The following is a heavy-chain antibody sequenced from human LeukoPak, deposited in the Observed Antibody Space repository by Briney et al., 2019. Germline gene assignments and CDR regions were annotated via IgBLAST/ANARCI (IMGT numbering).Heavy chain of an antibody. CDR1: GYTFTGYY. D-gene: IGHD3-3*01. CDR2: INPNSGGT. Sequence: ASVKVSCQASGYTFTGYYMHWVRQAPGQGLEWMGWINPNSGGTNYAQKFQGRVTMTRDTSISTAYMELSRLRSDDTAVYYCARNRGRTIFGLVINYQFAFDIWGQGTMVTVSS. V-gene: IGHV1-2*02. CDR3: ARNRGRTIFGLVINYQFAFDI. J-gene: IGHJ3*02.